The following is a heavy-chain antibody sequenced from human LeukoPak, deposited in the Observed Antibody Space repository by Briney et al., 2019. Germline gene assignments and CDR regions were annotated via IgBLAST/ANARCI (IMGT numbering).Heavy chain of an antibody. CDR3: ARRGYCSGGSCYFDAFDI. V-gene: IGHV5-51*01. CDR1: GYSFPSYW. Sequence: GESLKIPCKGSGYSFPSYWLGWVRQMPGKGLEWRGIIYPGDSDTRYSPSFQGQVTISADKSISTAYLQWSSLKASDTAMYYCARRGYCSGGSCYFDAFDIWGQGTMVTVSS. J-gene: IGHJ3*02. D-gene: IGHD2-15*01. CDR2: IYPGDSDT.